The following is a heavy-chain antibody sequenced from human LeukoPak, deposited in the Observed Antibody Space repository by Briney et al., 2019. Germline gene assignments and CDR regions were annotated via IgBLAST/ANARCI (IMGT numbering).Heavy chain of an antibody. J-gene: IGHJ4*02. D-gene: IGHD2-21*02. CDR2: INPSGGST. V-gene: IGHV1-46*01. CDR3: ARDPLNCGGDCYHFDY. Sequence: GASVKVSCKASGYTFTSYYMHWVRQAPGQGLEWMGIINPSGGSTSYAQKFQGRVTMTRDTSTSTVYMELSSLRSEDTAVYYCARDPLNCGGDCYHFDYWGQGTLVTVSS. CDR1: GYTFTSYY.